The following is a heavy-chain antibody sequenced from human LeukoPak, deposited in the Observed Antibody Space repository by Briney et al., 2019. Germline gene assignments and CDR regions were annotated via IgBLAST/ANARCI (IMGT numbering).Heavy chain of an antibody. CDR1: GFTVSSNY. CDR3: AKDRGSYSTYLDY. D-gene: IGHD4-11*01. J-gene: IGHJ4*02. V-gene: IGHV3-66*02. CDR2: IYSGGST. Sequence: PGGSLRLSCAASGFTVSSNYMSWVRQAPGKGLEWVSVIYSGGSTYYADSVKGRFTISRDNSKNTLYLQMNSLRPEDTAVYYCAKDRGSYSTYLDYWGQGTLVTVSS.